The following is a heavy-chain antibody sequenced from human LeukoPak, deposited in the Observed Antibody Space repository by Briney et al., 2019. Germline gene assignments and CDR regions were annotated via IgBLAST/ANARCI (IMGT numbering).Heavy chain of an antibody. Sequence: GRSLRLSCAASGFTFSSYGMHRVRQAPGKGLEWVAVIWYGGSNKYYADSVQGRFTISRDNSKNTLYLQINSLRAEDTAVYYCAKDQYMGLTTGAFDIWGQGTMVTVSS. V-gene: IGHV3-30*18. CDR2: IWYGGSNK. J-gene: IGHJ3*02. CDR3: AKDQYMGLTTGAFDI. D-gene: IGHD1-26*01. CDR1: GFTFSSYG.